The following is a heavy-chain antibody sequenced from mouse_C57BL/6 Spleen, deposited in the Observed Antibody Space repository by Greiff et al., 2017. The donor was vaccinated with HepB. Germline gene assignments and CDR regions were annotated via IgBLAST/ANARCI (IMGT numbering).Heavy chain of an antibody. CDR3: ARLGFDY. CDR1: GYTFTSYD. Sequence: VKLMESGPELVKPGASVKLSCKASGYTFTSYDINWVKQRPGQGLEWIGWIYPRDGSTKYNEKFKGKATLTVDTSSSTAYMELHSLTSEDSAVYFCARLGFDYWGQGTTLTVSS. J-gene: IGHJ2*01. V-gene: IGHV1-85*01. CDR2: IYPRDGST.